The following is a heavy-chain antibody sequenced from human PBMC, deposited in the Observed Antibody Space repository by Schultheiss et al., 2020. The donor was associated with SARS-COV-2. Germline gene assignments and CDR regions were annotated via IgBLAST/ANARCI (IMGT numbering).Heavy chain of an antibody. D-gene: IGHD1-1*01. V-gene: IGHV4-59*08. CDR3: ARWGDGNDY. Sequence: ETRSLTCTVSGDSITSYYWSWIRQPPGKGLEWIGYIYYSGSTYYNPSLKSRVTISVDTSKNQFSLKLSSVTAADTAVYYCARWGDGNDYWGQGTLVTVSS. CDR1: GDSITSYY. J-gene: IGHJ4*02. CDR2: IYYSGST.